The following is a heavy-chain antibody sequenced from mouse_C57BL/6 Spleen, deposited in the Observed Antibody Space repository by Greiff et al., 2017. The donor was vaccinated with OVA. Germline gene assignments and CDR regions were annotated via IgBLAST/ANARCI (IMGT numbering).Heavy chain of an antibody. V-gene: IGHV1-26*01. J-gene: IGHJ2*01. CDR1: GYTFTDYY. CDR3: ARGDVNDY. D-gene: IGHD3-3*01. Sequence: EVQLQQSGPELVKPGASVKISCKASGYTFTDYYMNWVKQSHGKSLEWIGDINPNNGGTSYNQKFKGKATLTVDKSSSTAYMELSSLTSEDSAVYYCARGDVNDYWGQGTTLTVSS. CDR2: INPNNGGT.